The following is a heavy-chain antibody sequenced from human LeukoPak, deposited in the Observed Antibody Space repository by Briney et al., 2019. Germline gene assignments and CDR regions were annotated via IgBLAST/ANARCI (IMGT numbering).Heavy chain of an antibody. D-gene: IGHD6-13*01. J-gene: IGHJ4*02. CDR1: GGSFSGYY. V-gene: IGHV4-34*01. Sequence: SETLSLTCAVYGGSFSGYYWSWIRQPPGKGLEWIGEINHSGSTNYNPSLKSRVTISVDTSKNQFSLKLSSVTAADAAVYYCARIAAAGTIWGQGTLVTVSS. CDR3: ARIAAAGTI. CDR2: INHSGST.